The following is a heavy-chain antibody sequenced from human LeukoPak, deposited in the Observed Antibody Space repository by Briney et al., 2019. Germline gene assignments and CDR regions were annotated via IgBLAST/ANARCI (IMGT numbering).Heavy chain of an antibody. J-gene: IGHJ4*02. Sequence: SETLSLTCTVSGGSISSGSYYWSWIRQPAGKGLEWIGRIYTSGSTNYNPSLKSRVTISVDTSKNQFSLKLSSVTAADTAVYYCARETIRGYYFDYWGQGPLVTVSS. CDR2: IYTSGST. D-gene: IGHD5-12*01. CDR1: GGSISSGSYY. CDR3: ARETIRGYYFDY. V-gene: IGHV4-61*02.